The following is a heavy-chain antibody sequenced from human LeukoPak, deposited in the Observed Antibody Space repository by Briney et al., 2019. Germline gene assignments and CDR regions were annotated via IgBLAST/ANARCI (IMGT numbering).Heavy chain of an antibody. CDR1: GFTFGDYG. J-gene: IGHJ6*02. Sequence: GGSLRLSCAASGFTFGDYGMSWVRQAPGKGLEWVSDINWNGGSTGYADSVKGRFTISRDNAKNSLYLQMNSLRAEDTALYYCARDLAAPEGSGSYSCYGMDVWGQGTTVTVSS. V-gene: IGHV3-20*04. D-gene: IGHD3-10*01. CDR3: ARDLAAPEGSGSYSCYGMDV. CDR2: INWNGGST.